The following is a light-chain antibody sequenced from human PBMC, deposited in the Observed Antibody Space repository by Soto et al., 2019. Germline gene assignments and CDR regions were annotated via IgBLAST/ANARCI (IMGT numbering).Light chain of an antibody. CDR3: QQYSSLWT. CDR1: QSVSNNY. CDR2: GAY. Sequence: DIMVTQSPATLSLSPGERATLSCRNSQSVSNNYLAWYQQKPGKAPGLLIYGAYSRATGIPDRFSGSGSGTDFTLSISRLEPEDFAVYYCQQYSSLWTFGQGTKVDIK. V-gene: IGKV3-20*01. J-gene: IGKJ1*01.